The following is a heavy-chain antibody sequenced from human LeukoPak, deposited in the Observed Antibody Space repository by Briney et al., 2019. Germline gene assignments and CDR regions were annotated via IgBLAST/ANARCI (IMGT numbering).Heavy chain of an antibody. Sequence: SETLSLTCTVSGGSISSYYWSWIRQPAEKGLEWIGRIYTSGSTNYNPSLKSRVTMSVDTSKNQFSLKLSSVTAADTAVYYCARDTDSSGYYFTFDYWGQGTLVTVSS. CDR2: IYTSGST. D-gene: IGHD3-22*01. CDR3: ARDTDSSGYYFTFDY. CDR1: GGSISSYY. V-gene: IGHV4-4*07. J-gene: IGHJ4*02.